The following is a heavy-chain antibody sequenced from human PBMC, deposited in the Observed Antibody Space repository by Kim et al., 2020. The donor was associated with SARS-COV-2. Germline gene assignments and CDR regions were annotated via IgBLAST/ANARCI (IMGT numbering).Heavy chain of an antibody. J-gene: IGHJ6*02. Sequence: GGSLRLSCAASGFTFSSYAMSWVRQAPGKGLEWVSAISGSGGSTYYADSVKGRFTISRDNSKNTLYLQMNSLRAEDTAVYYCAKVLIGRFWSNLDGMDVWGQGTTVTVSS. CDR1: GFTFSSYA. D-gene: IGHD3-3*01. CDR3: AKVLIGRFWSNLDGMDV. V-gene: IGHV3-23*01. CDR2: ISGSGGST.